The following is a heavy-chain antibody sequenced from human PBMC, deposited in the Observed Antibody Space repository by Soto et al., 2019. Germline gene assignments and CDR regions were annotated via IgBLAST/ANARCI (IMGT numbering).Heavy chain of an antibody. V-gene: IGHV1-18*01. D-gene: IGHD6-6*01. CDR2: ISAYKGNT. CDR1: GFTFTNYG. J-gene: IGHJ4*02. CDR3: ASRSGQLPYYFDY. Sequence: GASVKVSCKASGFTFTNYGISWVRQAPGQGLEWMGWISAYKGNTNYAQKFQGRVTMTTDTSTSTAHMELRSLRSDDTAVYYCASRSGQLPYYFDYWGQGTLVTVSS.